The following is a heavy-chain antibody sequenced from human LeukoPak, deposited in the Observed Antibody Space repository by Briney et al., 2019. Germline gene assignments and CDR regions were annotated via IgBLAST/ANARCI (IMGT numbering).Heavy chain of an antibody. CDR3: ARWRTRNWFDP. CDR1: GGSISSGGYS. V-gene: IGHV4-30-4*07. Sequence: SETLSLTCAVSGGSISSGGYSWSWIRHPRGKWLEWIGYIYYSGSTYYNPSLKSRVTISVDTSKNQFSLKLSSVTAAETAVYYCARWRTRNWFDPWGQGTLVTVSS. CDR2: IYYSGST. J-gene: IGHJ5*02.